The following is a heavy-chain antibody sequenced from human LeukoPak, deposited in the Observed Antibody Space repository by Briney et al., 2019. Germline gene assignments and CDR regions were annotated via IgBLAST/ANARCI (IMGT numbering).Heavy chain of an antibody. Sequence: GGSLRLSCAASGFTFSSYWMSWVRQAPGKGLEWVANIKQGGSEKYYVDSVKGRFTISRDNAKNSLFLQMNSLRAEDTAVYYCARDLSGWELQEYWGQGTLVTVSS. D-gene: IGHD1-26*01. J-gene: IGHJ4*02. V-gene: IGHV3-7*01. CDR1: GFTFSSYW. CDR2: IKQGGSEK. CDR3: ARDLSGWELQEY.